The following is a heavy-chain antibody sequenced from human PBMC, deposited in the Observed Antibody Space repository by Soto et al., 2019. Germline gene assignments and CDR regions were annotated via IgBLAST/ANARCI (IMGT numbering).Heavy chain of an antibody. CDR3: AKPPYYDILTTYYYYGMDV. CDR1: GFTFSSYA. Sequence: EVQLLESGGGLVQPGGSLRLSCAASGFTFSSYAMSWVRQAPGKGLEWVSAISGSGGSTYYADSVKGRFTISRDNSKNTLYLQMNSLRAEDTAVYYCAKPPYYDILTTYYYYGMDVWGQGTTVTVSS. D-gene: IGHD3-9*01. J-gene: IGHJ6*02. V-gene: IGHV3-23*01. CDR2: ISGSGGST.